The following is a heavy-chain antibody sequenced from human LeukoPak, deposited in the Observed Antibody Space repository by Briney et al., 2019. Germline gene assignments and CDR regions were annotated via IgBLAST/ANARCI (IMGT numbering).Heavy chain of an antibody. CDR3: ARVPDSSGYLVGNDAFDI. Sequence: GASVKVSCKASGGTFSSYAISWVRPAPGQGLEWMGGIIPIFGTANYAQKFQGRVTITTDESTSTAYMELSSLRSEDTAVYYCARVPDSSGYLVGNDAFDIWGQGTMVTVSS. CDR1: GGTFSSYA. D-gene: IGHD3-22*01. J-gene: IGHJ3*02. V-gene: IGHV1-69*05. CDR2: IIPIFGTA.